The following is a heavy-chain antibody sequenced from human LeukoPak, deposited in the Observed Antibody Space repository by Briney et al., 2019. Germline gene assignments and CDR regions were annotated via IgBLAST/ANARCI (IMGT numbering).Heavy chain of an antibody. CDR1: GFTFGDYS. CDR3: TRWFSISWLEY. CDR2: IRSKSSGETT. Sequence: GGSLRLSCTGSGFTFGDYSITWVRQAPGKGLAWVGSIRSKSSGETTEYAASVKGRFTTSRDDSKNVAYLQINSLETEDTAMYYCTRWFSISWLEYWGQGTLVTVSS. J-gene: IGHJ4*02. D-gene: IGHD6-13*01. V-gene: IGHV3-49*04.